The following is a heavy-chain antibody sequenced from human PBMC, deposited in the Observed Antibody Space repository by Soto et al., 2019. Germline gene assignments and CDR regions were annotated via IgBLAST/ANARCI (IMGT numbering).Heavy chain of an antibody. D-gene: IGHD2-15*01. CDR2: ISGSGGST. J-gene: IGHJ5*02. CDR3: AKDKVVAATPNWFDP. CDR1: GFTFGSYA. Sequence: LSCAASGFTFGSYAMSWVRLAPGKGLEWVSAISGSGGSTYYADSVKGRFTISRDNSKNTLYLQMNSLRAEDTAVYYCAKDKVVAATPNWFDPWGQGTLVTVSS. V-gene: IGHV3-23*01.